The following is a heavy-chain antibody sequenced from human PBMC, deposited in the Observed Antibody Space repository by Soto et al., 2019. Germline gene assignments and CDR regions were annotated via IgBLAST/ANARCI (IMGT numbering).Heavy chain of an antibody. Sequence: ASVKVSCKASGYTFSDHDINWVRQASGQGPEWLGWMNPNSGDTGYAQNFQGRVTMTRDTSKRTAYMELSGLRSEDTAVYYCARVGGNWNDDYFDYWGQGTLVTVS. V-gene: IGHV1-8*01. CDR1: GYTFSDHD. J-gene: IGHJ4*02. CDR3: ARVGGNWNDDYFDY. D-gene: IGHD1-1*01. CDR2: MNPNSGDT.